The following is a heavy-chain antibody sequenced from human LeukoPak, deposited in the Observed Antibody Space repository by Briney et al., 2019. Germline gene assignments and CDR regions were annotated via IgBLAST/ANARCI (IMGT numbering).Heavy chain of an antibody. J-gene: IGHJ4*02. CDR3: AKDQLLLWFGELLPPDY. CDR1: GFTFSSYA. Sequence: PGGSLRLSCAASGFTFSSYAMSWVRQAPGKGLEWVSAISGGGGSTYYADSVKGQFTISRDNSKNTLYLQMNSLRAEDTAVYYCAKDQLLLWFGELLPPDYWGQGTLVTVSS. V-gene: IGHV3-23*01. CDR2: ISGGGGST. D-gene: IGHD3-10*01.